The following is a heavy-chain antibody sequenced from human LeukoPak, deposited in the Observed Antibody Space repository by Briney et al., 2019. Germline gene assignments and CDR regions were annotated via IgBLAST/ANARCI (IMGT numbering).Heavy chain of an antibody. CDR3: AKALLWFGELLPDDAFDI. J-gene: IGHJ3*02. V-gene: IGHV3-23*01. D-gene: IGHD3-10*01. CDR2: ISGSGGST. CDR1: GFTFSSYA. Sequence: GGSLRLSCAASGFTFSSYAMSWVRQAPGKGLEWVSAISGSGGSTYYADSVKGRFTISRDNSKNTLYLQMNSLRAEDTAVYYCAKALLWFGELLPDDAFDIWGQGTTVTVSS.